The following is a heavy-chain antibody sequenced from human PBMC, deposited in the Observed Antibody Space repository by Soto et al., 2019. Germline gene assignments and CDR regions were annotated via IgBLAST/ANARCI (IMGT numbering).Heavy chain of an antibody. V-gene: IGHV1-2*02. CDR3: ARACARYCTNGVCQSSFLGD. D-gene: IGHD2-8*01. CDR1: GYTFTGYY. J-gene: IGHJ4*02. CDR2: INHNSGGT. Sequence: GSVKVSCKASGYTFTGYYMPWVRQAPGQGLEWMGWINHNSGGTNYAQKFPGRVTVTSDTSISTAYMELSRLRSDDTAVYYCARACARYCTNGVCQSSFLGDWGQGTLVTVAS.